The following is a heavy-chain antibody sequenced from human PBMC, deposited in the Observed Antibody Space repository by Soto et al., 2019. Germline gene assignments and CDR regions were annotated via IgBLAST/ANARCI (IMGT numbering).Heavy chain of an antibody. Sequence: TLSLTCTVSGGSVSSGSYYWSWIRQPPGKGLEWIGYIYYSGSTNYNPSLKSRVTISVDTSKNQFSLKLSSVTAADTAVYYCARDLYGNYYYGMDVWGQGTTVTVSS. J-gene: IGHJ6*02. CDR1: GGSVSSGSYY. V-gene: IGHV4-61*01. CDR3: ARDLYGNYYYGMDV. CDR2: IYYSGST. D-gene: IGHD3-10*01.